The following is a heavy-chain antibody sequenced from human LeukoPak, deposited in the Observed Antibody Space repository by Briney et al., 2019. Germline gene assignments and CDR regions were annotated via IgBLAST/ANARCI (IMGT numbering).Heavy chain of an antibody. CDR3: AKDLRGYCGGDCYSAEY. CDR2: ISASGGGT. Sequence: QPGGSLVLYCAASGFTFNNYAMSWIRQAPGKGLEWVSTISASGGGTHYADSVKGRFTISRDSSKNTMYVQMNSLRVEDTAVYYCAKDLRGYCGGDCYSAEYWGQGTLVTVSS. J-gene: IGHJ4*02. CDR1: GFTFNNYA. V-gene: IGHV3-23*01. D-gene: IGHD2-21*02.